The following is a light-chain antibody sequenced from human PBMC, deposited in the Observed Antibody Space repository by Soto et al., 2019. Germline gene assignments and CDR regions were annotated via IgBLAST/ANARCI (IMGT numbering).Light chain of an antibody. J-gene: IGLJ3*02. V-gene: IGLV2-8*01. CDR2: EVS. CDR3: TSYAGSNNLV. Sequence: SVLTQPPSASGSPGQSVTISCTGTSSDIGGYNYVSWYQQHPGKAPKLIIYEVSHRPSGVPNRFSGSKSGNTASLTVSGLQAEDEADYYCTSYAGSNNLVFAGGTKLTVL. CDR1: SSDIGGYNY.